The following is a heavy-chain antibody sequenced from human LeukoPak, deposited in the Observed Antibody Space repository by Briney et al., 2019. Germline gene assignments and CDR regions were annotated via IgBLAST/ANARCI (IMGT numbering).Heavy chain of an antibody. V-gene: IGHV3-30*04. CDR1: GFTFSSHA. CDR3: ARDLNDYYGSGSSYNWFDP. J-gene: IGHJ5*02. Sequence: GRSLRLSCAASGFTFSSHAMHWVRQAPGKGLEWVAVISYDGSNKYYADSVKGRFTISRDNSKNTLYLQMNSLRAEDTAVYYCARDLNDYYGSGSSYNWFDPWGQGTLVTVSS. D-gene: IGHD3-10*01. CDR2: ISYDGSNK.